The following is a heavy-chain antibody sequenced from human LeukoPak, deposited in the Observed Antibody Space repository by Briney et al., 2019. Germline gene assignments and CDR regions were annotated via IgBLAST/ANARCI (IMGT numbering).Heavy chain of an antibody. CDR3: PRDYIGLLWLGGIANALPI. CDR2: ISPYNGST. V-gene: IGHV1-18*01. Sequence: AAVKVSCRASGYTFTNYGLSWVRQAPGQGLEWMAWISPYNGSTKYSQNLRARVTVTTDTSTTIAYLELRSLRSDTTAMSYCPRDYIGLLWLGGIANALPIGGQATMATAPS. D-gene: IGHD6-19*01. J-gene: IGHJ3*02. CDR1: GYTFTNYG.